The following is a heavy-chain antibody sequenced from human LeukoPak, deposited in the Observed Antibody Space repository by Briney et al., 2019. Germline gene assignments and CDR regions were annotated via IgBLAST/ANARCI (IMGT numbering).Heavy chain of an antibody. CDR2: IYTSGST. J-gene: IGHJ6*02. CDR1: GGSISSSSYY. D-gene: IGHD3-3*01. CDR3: AREQSITIFDV. Sequence: SETLSLTCTVSGGSISSSSYYWGWIRQPPGKGLEWIGRIYTSGSTNYNPSLKSRVTMSVDTSKNQFSLKLSSVTAADTAVYYCAREQSITIFDVWGQGTTVTVSS. V-gene: IGHV4-39*07.